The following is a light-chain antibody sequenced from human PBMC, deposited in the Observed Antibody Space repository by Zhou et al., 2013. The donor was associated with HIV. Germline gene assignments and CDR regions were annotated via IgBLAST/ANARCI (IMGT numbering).Light chain of an antibody. Sequence: EIVLTQSPGTLSLSPGERASLSCRTSQSVSTAYFAWYQQKPGQAPRLLIYDASNRATGIPDRFSGSGSGTDFTLTISRLEPEDFAVYYCQQYGSSPLMYTFGQGTKLEIK. J-gene: IGKJ2*01. CDR2: DAS. V-gene: IGKV3-20*01. CDR3: QQYGSSPLMYT. CDR1: QSVSTAY.